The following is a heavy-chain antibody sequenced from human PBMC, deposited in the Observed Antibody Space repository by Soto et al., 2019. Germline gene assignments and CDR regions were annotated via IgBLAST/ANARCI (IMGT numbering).Heavy chain of an antibody. V-gene: IGHV4-31*03. CDR1: GGSISSGGYY. D-gene: IGHD3-3*01. CDR2: IYYSGST. J-gene: IGHJ4*02. CDR3: ASGFYYDFWSGYYKEIYYFDY. Sequence: SETLSLTCTVSGGSISSGGYYWSWIRQHPGKGLEWIGYIYYSGSTYYNPSLKSRVTISVDTSKNQFSLKLSSVTAADTAVYYCASGFYYDFWSGYYKEIYYFDYWGQGTLVTVSS.